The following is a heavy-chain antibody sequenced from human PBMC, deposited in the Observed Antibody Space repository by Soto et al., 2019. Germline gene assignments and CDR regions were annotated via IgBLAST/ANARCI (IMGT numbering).Heavy chain of an antibody. CDR1: GFSIITYG. CDR3: ARNDYDSTAYYGSYYYGMDV. D-gene: IGHD3-22*01. J-gene: IGHJ6*02. CDR2: ISYDGSDK. V-gene: IGHV3-30-3*01. Sequence: QVPLVESGGGVVQPGTSLRLSCAASGFSIITYGMHWVRQAPGEGLEWVALISYDGSDKFYADSVKGRFTISRDNSRNTLYLQIKSLRSEDAAVYYCARNDYDSTAYYGSYYYGMDVWGQGTTVTVSS.